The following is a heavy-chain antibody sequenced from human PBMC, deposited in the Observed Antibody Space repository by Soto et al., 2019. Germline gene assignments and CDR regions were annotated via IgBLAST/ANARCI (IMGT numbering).Heavy chain of an antibody. J-gene: IGHJ4*02. Sequence: QVQLQESGPGLVKASQTLSLICSVSGESISSGGYYWSWIRHHPGKGLEWIGYIYDSESAYYNPSLKSRVTISRDTSKNHFAMKLSSVTAADTAVYYCARASSSSSAADYWGQGTLITVSS. CDR3: ARASSSSSAADY. CDR2: IYDSESA. CDR1: GESISSGGYY. V-gene: IGHV4-31*03. D-gene: IGHD6-6*01.